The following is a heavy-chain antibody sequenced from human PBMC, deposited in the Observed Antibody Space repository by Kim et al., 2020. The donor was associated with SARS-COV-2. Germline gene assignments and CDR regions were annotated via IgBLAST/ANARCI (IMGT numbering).Heavy chain of an antibody. V-gene: IGHV3-66*01. J-gene: IGHJ6*02. CDR3: ARVILYYYGMDV. D-gene: IGHD3-16*02. Sequence: YHAAPEKGRFPIPRDNSKNTLYLQMNSLGAEATAVYYCARVILYYYGMDVWGQGTTVTVSS.